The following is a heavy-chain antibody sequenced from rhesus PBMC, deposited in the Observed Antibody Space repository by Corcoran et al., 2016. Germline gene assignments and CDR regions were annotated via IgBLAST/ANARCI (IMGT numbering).Heavy chain of an antibody. D-gene: IGHD5-24*01. CDR3: ARLTVYYFDY. CDR1: GGSISSNY. Sequence: QLQLQESGPGLVTPSEPLSLTCAVSGGSISSNYWSWIRQPPGQGLVWIGRISGSGGSTDYKPARKSRVTSSTDTSKNQFSLKLSSGTAADTAVYYCARLTVYYFDYWGQGVLVT. J-gene: IGHJ4*01. CDR2: ISGSGGST. V-gene: IGHV4-173*01.